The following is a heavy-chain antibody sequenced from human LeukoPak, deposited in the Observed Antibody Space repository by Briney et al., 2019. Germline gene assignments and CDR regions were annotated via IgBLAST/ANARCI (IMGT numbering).Heavy chain of an antibody. CDR2: INHSGST. Sequence: SETLSLTCTVSGGSINSGGYFWSWIRQHPGKGLEWIGEINHSGSTNYNPSLKSRVTISVDTSKNQFSLKLSSVTAADTAVYYCARRPYYDFWSGYYYMDVWGKGTTVTVSS. V-gene: IGHV4-31*03. J-gene: IGHJ6*03. D-gene: IGHD3-3*01. CDR1: GGSINSGGYF. CDR3: ARRPYYDFWSGYYYMDV.